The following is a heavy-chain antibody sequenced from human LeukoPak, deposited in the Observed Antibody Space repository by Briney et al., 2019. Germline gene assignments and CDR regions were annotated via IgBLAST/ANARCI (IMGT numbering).Heavy chain of an antibody. CDR1: GFTFSNYW. J-gene: IGHJ4*02. CDR2: INQDGSDK. CDR3: ARDPGITMERTDY. Sequence: GGSLRLSCAASGFTFSNYWMTWVRQAPGKGLEWVVNINQDGSDKYFVDSVKGRFTISRDNAKNSVYLQTNSLRVEDTAVYYCARDPGITMERTDYWGQGTLVTVSS. D-gene: IGHD1-1*01. V-gene: IGHV3-7*01.